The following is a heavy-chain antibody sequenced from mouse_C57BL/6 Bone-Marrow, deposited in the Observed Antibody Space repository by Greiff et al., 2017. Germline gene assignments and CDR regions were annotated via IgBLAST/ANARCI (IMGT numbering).Heavy chain of an antibody. D-gene: IGHD3-2*02. CDR2: INPNYGTT. CDR1: GYSFTDYN. V-gene: IGHV1-39*01. J-gene: IGHJ4*01. CDR3: ARWGDSSGSYAMDY. Sequence: VQLKESGPELVKPGASVKISCKASGYSFTDYNMNWVKQSNGKSLEWIGVINPNYGTTSYNQKFKGKATLTVDQSSSTAYMQLNSLTSEDSAVYYCARWGDSSGSYAMDYWGQGTSGTVSS.